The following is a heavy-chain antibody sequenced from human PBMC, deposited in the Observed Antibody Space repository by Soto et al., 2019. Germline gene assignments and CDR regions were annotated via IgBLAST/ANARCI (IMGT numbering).Heavy chain of an antibody. CDR3: SMPTGTGTPGVIFDY. J-gene: IGHJ4*02. Sequence: GGSLRLSCAASGFTFSSYSMNWVRQAPGKGLEWVSYISSSSSSIYYADSVKGRFTISRDNAKNTLYLQMNSLRAEDTALYYCSMPTGTGTPGVIFDYWGKGTLVTVSS. V-gene: IGHV3-48*01. CDR2: ISSSSSSI. CDR1: GFTFSSYS. D-gene: IGHD1-7*01.